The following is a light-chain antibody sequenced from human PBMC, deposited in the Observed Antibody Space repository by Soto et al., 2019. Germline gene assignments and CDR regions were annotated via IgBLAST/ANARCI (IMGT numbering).Light chain of an antibody. CDR2: DVS. V-gene: IGLV2-14*01. J-gene: IGLJ1*01. Sequence: QSALTQPASVSGSPGQSNTISCTGTSSDVGGYNYVSWYQQYPGKAPKLMIHDVSNRPSGVSNRFSGSKSGNTASLTISGLQAEDEADYHCRSFTSISTYVFGTGTKLTVL. CDR3: RSFTSISTYV. CDR1: SSDVGGYNY.